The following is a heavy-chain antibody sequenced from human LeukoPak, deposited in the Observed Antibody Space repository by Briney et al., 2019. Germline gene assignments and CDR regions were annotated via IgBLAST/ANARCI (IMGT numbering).Heavy chain of an antibody. Sequence: SVKVSCKASGGTFSSYAISWVRQAPGQGLEWMGGIIPIFGTANYAQKFQGRVTITADKSTGTAYMELSSLRSEDTAVYYCARSRLVPATAIKYYYYYYMDVWGKGTTVTISS. CDR1: GGTFSSYA. CDR3: ARSRLVPATAIKYYYYYYMDV. V-gene: IGHV1-69*06. J-gene: IGHJ6*03. D-gene: IGHD2-2*01. CDR2: IIPIFGTA.